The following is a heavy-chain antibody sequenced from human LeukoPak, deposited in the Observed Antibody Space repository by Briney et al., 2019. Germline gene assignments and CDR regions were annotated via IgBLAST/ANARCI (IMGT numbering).Heavy chain of an antibody. D-gene: IGHD3-22*01. J-gene: IGHJ4*02. CDR1: GGSISNSSYY. Sequence: PSETLSLTCSVSGGSISNSSYYWGWIRQPPGKGLEWIGTIYYSGSTYHNPSLKSRVIISVDTSKNQFSLKLSSVTAADTAVYYCARQRSKYYYEDYWGQGTLVTVSS. CDR3: ARQRSKYYYEDY. V-gene: IGHV4-39*01. CDR2: IYYSGST.